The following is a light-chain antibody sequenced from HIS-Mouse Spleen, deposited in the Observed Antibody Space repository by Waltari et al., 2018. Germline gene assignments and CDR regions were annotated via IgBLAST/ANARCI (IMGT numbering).Light chain of an antibody. CDR3: QVWDSSSDHVV. CDR2: DDS. Sequence: SYVLTQPPSVSVAPGKTARIPSGGTHLGLTSLHWYQQKPGPAPVLVVYDDSDRPSGIPERFSGSNSGNTATLTISRVEAGDEADYYCQVWDSSSDHVVFGGGTKLTVL. V-gene: IGLV3-21*03. CDR1: HLGLTS. J-gene: IGLJ2*01.